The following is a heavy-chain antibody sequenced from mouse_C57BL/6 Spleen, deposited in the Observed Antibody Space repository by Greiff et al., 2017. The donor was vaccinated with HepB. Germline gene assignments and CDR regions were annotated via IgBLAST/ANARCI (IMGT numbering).Heavy chain of an antibody. CDR1: GYTFTDYE. D-gene: IGHD2-2*01. CDR2: IDPETGGT. J-gene: IGHJ1*03. Sequence: VQLQQSGAELVRPGASVTLSCKASGYTFTDYEMHWVKQTPVHGLEWIGAIDPETGGTAYNQKFKGKAILTADNSSSTAYMELRSLTSEDSAVYYCARMNIYYGYDYWYFDVWGTGTTVTVSS. V-gene: IGHV1-15*01. CDR3: ARMNIYYGYDYWYFDV.